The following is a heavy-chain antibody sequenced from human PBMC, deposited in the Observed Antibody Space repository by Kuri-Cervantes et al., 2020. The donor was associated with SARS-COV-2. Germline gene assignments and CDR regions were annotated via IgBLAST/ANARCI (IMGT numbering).Heavy chain of an antibody. Sequence: SVKVSCKASGYTFTSYYMHWVRQAPGQGLEWMGGIIPIFGTANYAQKFQGRVTITADESTSTAYMELSSLRSEDTAVYYCAREGVRAKARVNWFDPWGQGTLVTVSS. D-gene: IGHD2-8*01. V-gene: IGHV1-69*13. CDR1: GYTFTSYY. CDR3: AREGVRAKARVNWFDP. CDR2: IIPIFGTA. J-gene: IGHJ5*02.